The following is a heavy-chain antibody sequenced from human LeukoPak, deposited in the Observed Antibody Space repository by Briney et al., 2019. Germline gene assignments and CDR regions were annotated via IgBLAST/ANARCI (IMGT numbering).Heavy chain of an antibody. CDR3: ARGRYCSSTSCLSGDY. V-gene: IGHV1-2*02. D-gene: IGHD2-2*01. Sequence: GASVKVSCKASGYTFTGYYMHWVRQAPGQGLEWMGWINPNSGGTNYAQKFQGRVTMTRDTSISTAYMELSRLRSDDTAVYYCARGRYCSSTSCLSGDYWGQGTLVTVSS. CDR2: INPNSGGT. CDR1: GYTFTGYY. J-gene: IGHJ4*02.